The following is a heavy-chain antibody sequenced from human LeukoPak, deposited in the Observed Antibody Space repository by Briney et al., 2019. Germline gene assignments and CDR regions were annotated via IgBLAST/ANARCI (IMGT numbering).Heavy chain of an antibody. V-gene: IGHV4-39*07. CDR2: IYYSGST. CDR3: ARDSNDSSGYYPPDFDY. Sequence: SETLSLTCTVSGGSISSSSYYWGWIRQPPGKGLEWIGSIYYSGSTYYNPSLKSRVTISVDTSKNQFSLELSSVTAADTAVYYCARDSNDSSGYYPPDFDYWGQGTLVTVSS. J-gene: IGHJ4*02. CDR1: GGSISSSSYY. D-gene: IGHD3-22*01.